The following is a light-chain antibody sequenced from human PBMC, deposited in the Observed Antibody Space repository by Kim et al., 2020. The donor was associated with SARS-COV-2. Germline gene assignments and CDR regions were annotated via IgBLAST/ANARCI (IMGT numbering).Light chain of an antibody. Sequence: LTCTLNSGIDCDSNKIYWYQQKPGSPPQFLLRYKSDSRNQQGSGVPSRFSGSKDGSANAGILVISGLQSEDEADYYCMIWHNSAVVFGGGTQLTVL. V-gene: IGLV5-45*01. J-gene: IGLJ2*01. CDR3: MIWHNSAVV. CDR2: YKSDSRN. CDR1: SGIDCDSNK.